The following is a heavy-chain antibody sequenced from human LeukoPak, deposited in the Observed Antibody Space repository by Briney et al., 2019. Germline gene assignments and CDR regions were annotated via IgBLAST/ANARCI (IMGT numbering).Heavy chain of an antibody. J-gene: IGHJ4*02. CDR2: INPNSGGT. CDR3: ARGGWKEWLLLRN. Sequence: VASVKVSCKASGYTFTSYGISWVRQAPGQGLEWMGWINPNSGGTNYAQKFQGRVTMTRDTSISTAYMELSRLRSDDTAVYYCARGGWKEWLLLRNWGQGTLVTVSS. D-gene: IGHD3-22*01. V-gene: IGHV1-2*02. CDR1: GYTFTSYG.